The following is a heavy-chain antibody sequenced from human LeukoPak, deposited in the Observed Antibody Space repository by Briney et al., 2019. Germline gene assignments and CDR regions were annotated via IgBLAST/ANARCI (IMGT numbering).Heavy chain of an antibody. J-gene: IGHJ6*03. CDR2: IYPGDSDT. V-gene: IGHV5-51*01. CDR1: GYSFTSYW. D-gene: IGHD3-3*01. Sequence: GESLKISCKGSGYSFTSYWIGWVRQLPGKGLEWMGIIYPGDSDTRYSPSFQGQVTISADNSISTAYLQWSSLKASDTAMYYCARQSYYDFWSGYNRGHYYYMDVWGKGTTATVSS. CDR3: ARQSYYDFWSGYNRGHYYYMDV.